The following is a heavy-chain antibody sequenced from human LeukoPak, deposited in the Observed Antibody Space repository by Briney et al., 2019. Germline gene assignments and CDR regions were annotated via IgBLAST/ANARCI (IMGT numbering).Heavy chain of an antibody. CDR1: GYIINEYA. Sequence: ASVKVSCKVPGYIINEYAIHWVRQAPGQRLEWMGWINTATFKTRYSQKFQGRLTITSDTSASTAYMELSSLRSEDTAIYFCARVNDYIGTYYFDFWGQGTLVTVSS. CDR2: INTATFKT. J-gene: IGHJ4*02. CDR3: ARVNDYIGTYYFDF. D-gene: IGHD4-11*01. V-gene: IGHV1-3*04.